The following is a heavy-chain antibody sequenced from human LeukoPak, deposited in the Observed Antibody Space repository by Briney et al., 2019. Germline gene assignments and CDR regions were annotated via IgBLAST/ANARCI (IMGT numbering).Heavy chain of an antibody. CDR1: GFTFSSYW. Sequence: GGSLRLSCAASGFTFSSYWMSWVRQAPGKGLEWVSAISGSGGSTYYADSVKGRFTISRDNSKNTLYLQMNSLRAEDTAVYYCAKSNDYVWGSYQIFDYWGQGTLVTVSS. V-gene: IGHV3-23*01. D-gene: IGHD3-16*02. CDR3: AKSNDYVWGSYQIFDY. J-gene: IGHJ4*02. CDR2: ISGSGGST.